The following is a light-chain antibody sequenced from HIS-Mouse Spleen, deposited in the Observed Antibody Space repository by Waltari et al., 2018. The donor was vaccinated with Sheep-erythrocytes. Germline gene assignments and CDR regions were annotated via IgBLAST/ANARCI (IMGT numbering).Light chain of an antibody. V-gene: IGLV3-1*01. CDR2: QDS. J-gene: IGLJ3*02. CDR1: KLGDKY. Sequence: SYELTQPPSVSVSPGQPASITCPGSKLGDKYACWYQQKPGQSPVLVIYQDSKRPSGMPERFSGSNSGNTATLTISGTQAMDEADYYCQAWDSSTAWVFGGGTKLTVL. CDR3: QAWDSSTAWV.